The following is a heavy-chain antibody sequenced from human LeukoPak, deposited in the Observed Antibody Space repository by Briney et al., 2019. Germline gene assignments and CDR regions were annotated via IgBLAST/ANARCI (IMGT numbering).Heavy chain of an antibody. J-gene: IGHJ4*02. CDR2: IYYSGST. Sequence: SETLSLTCTVSGGSISSYYWSWIRQPPRKGLEWMGYIYYSGSTNYNPSLKSRVTISVDTSENQFSLKLSSVTVADTAVYYCARDGDGYTPNFDYWGQGTLVTVSS. D-gene: IGHD5-24*01. V-gene: IGHV4-59*01. CDR1: GGSISSYY. CDR3: ARDGDGYTPNFDY.